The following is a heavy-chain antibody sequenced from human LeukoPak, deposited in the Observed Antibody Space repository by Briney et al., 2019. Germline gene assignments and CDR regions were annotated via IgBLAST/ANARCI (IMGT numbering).Heavy chain of an antibody. D-gene: IGHD3-3*01. J-gene: IGHJ4*02. CDR1: GYTFTSYG. CDR3: ARGGPEYDFWSGYYSD. V-gene: IGHV1-18*01. Sequence: ASVKVSCKDSGYTFTSYGISWVRQAPGHGLEWMGWISAYNGNTNYAQKLQGRVTMTTDTSTSTAYMELRSLRSDDTAVYYCARGGPEYDFWSGYYSDWGQGTLVTVSS. CDR2: ISAYNGNT.